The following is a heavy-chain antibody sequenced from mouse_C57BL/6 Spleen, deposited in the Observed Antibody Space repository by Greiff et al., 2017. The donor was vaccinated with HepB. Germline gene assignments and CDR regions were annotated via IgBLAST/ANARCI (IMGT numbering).Heavy chain of an antibody. CDR2: IRSKSNNYAT. Sequence: GGGLVQPKGSLKLSCAASGFSFNTYAMNWVRQAPGKGLEWVARIRSKSNNYATCYADSVKDRFTISRDDSESMLYLQMNNLKTEDTAMYYCVRIYYDYEVFAYWGQGTLVTVSA. V-gene: IGHV10-1*01. J-gene: IGHJ3*01. CDR1: GFSFNTYA. CDR3: VRIYYDYEVFAY. D-gene: IGHD2-4*01.